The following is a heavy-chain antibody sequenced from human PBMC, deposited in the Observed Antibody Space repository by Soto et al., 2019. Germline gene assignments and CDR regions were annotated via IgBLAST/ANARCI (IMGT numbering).Heavy chain of an antibody. CDR2: NIPIHGIA. CDR3: AMYSSSWGYYYDGMDV. V-gene: IGHV1-69*02. J-gene: IGHJ6*02. D-gene: IGHD6-13*01. CDR1: GGTFSSYT. Sequence: QVQLVQSGAEVKKPGSSVKVSCKASGGTFSSYTISWVRQAPGQGLEWLGRNIPIHGIANYAQKFQGRLTITADKSTSTAYKELSSMRSEDTAVDYCAMYSSSWGYYYDGMDVWGQGTTVTVSS.